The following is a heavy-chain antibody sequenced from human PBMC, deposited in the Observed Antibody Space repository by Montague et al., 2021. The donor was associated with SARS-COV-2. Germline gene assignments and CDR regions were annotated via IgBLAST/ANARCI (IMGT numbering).Heavy chain of an antibody. Sequence: SETLSLTCAVYGGSFSDYHWTWIRQSPGGGLGWIGQINYGGSTKYNPSLRSRVTISIDTSKNQISLKLTSVTAADTAVYYCARGAPGYWGQGTLVTVSS. J-gene: IGHJ4*02. CDR3: ARGAPGY. CDR1: GGSFSDYH. CDR2: INYGGST. D-gene: IGHD1-1*01. V-gene: IGHV4-34*01.